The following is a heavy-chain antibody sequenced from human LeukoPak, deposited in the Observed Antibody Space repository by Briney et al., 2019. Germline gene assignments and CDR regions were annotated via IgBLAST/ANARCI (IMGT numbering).Heavy chain of an antibody. CDR2: ISWNSGSI. CDR1: GFTFDDYA. CDR3: AKDTDSSCFYDFDY. Sequence: GGSTRLSCAASGFTFDDYAMHWVRPAPGKGLGWDSGISWNSGSIGYADSVKGRLTISRDNAKNSLYLQMNSLRAEDTALYYCAKDTDSSCFYDFDYWGQGTLVTVSS. D-gene: IGHD6-19*01. J-gene: IGHJ4*02. V-gene: IGHV3-9*01.